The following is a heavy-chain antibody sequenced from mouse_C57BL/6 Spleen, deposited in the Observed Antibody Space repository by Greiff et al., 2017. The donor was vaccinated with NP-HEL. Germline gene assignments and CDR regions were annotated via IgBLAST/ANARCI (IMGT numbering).Heavy chain of an antibody. CDR1: GYTFTGYW. D-gene: IGHD2-2*01. V-gene: IGHV1-9*01. J-gene: IGHJ2*01. Sequence: QVQLKQSGAELMKPGASVKLSCKATGYTFTGYWIEWVKQRPGHGLEWIGEILPGSGSTNYNEKFKGKATFTADTSSNTAYMQLSSLTTEDSAICYCARSGRVTTRSYYFDYWGQGTTLTVSS. CDR3: ARSGRVTTRSYYFDY. CDR2: ILPGSGST.